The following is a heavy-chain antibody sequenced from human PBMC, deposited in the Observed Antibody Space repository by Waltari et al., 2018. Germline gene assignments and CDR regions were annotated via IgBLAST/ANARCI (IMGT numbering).Heavy chain of an antibody. CDR2: IKADGSEK. CDR1: GFTFSAYW. J-gene: IGHJ4*02. Sequence: EVQLVESGGGLVQPGGSLRLSCAGSGFTFSAYWMNWVRQAPGKGLGWVAKIKADGSEKNYMDSVKGRFAISRDNAKNSLYLQMNSLRVEDTAVYYCTRESHWSRDYWGQGILVTVSA. CDR3: TRESHWSRDY. V-gene: IGHV3-7*03. D-gene: IGHD2-8*02.